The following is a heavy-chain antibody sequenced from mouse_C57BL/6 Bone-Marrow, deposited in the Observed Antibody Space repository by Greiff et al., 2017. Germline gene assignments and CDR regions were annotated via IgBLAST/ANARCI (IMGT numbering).Heavy chain of an antibody. Sequence: QVQLQQSGPELARPWASVKISCQAFYTFSRRVHFDIRDTNYWMQWVKQRPGRGLGGIGAIYPGNGDPSYKQKCKGKATLTADKSSSTSYMQLSSLTSEDSAVYYCAWLRGYAMDYWGQGTSVTVSS. CDR2: GRGLGGIG. D-gene: IGHD1-1*01. CDR1: YTFSRRVH. J-gene: IGHJ4*01. CDR3: SEDSAVYYCAWLRGYAMDY. V-gene: IGHV1-87*01.